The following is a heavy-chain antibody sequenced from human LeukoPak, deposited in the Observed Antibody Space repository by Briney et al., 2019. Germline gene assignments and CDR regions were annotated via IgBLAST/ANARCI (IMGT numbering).Heavy chain of an antibody. CDR2: IIPIFGTA. D-gene: IGHD3-10*01. V-gene: IGHV1-69*05. CDR3: ARDLWYYYGSGSYYIPSNMDV. CDR1: GGTFSSYA. Sequence: SVKVSCKASGGTFSSYAISWVLQAPGQGLEWMGRIIPIFGTANYAQKFQGRVTITTDESTSTAYMELSSLRFEDTAVYYCARDLWYYYGSGSYYIPSNMDVWGKGTTVTVSS. J-gene: IGHJ6*03.